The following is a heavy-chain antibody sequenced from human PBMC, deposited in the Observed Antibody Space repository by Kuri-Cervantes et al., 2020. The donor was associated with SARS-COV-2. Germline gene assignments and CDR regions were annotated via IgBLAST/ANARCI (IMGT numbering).Heavy chain of an antibody. V-gene: IGHV3-13*01. Sequence: GGSLRLSCAASGFTFSSYGMHWVRQAPGKGLEWVSAIGTAGDTYYPGSVKGRFTISRENAKNSLYLQMNSLRAEDTAVYYCARDSSGYYRLDYWGQGTLVTVSS. CDR3: ARDSSGYYRLDY. J-gene: IGHJ4*02. CDR1: GFTFSSYG. CDR2: IGTAGDT. D-gene: IGHD3-22*01.